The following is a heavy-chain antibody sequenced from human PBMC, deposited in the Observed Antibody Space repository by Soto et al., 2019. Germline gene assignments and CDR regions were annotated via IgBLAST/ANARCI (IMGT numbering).Heavy chain of an antibody. D-gene: IGHD6-19*01. CDR1: GGSFSGYY. CDR2: INHSGST. V-gene: IGHV4-34*01. J-gene: IGHJ4*02. CDR3: ARDAAGTSLDY. Sequence: SETLSLTCAVYGGSFSGYYWSWIRQPPGKGLEWIGEINHSGSTNYNPSLKSRVTISVDTSKNQFSLKLSSVTAADTAVYYCARDAAGTSLDYWRQGTLVTVSS.